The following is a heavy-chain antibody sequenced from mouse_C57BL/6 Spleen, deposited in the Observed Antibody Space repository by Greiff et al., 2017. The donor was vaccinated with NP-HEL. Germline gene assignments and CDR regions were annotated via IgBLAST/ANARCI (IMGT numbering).Heavy chain of an antibody. CDR1: GYTFTSYW. J-gene: IGHJ2*01. D-gene: IGHD3-2*02. CDR2: IHPNSGST. Sequence: VQLQQPGAELVKPGASVKLSCKASGYTFTSYWMHWVKQRPGQGLEWIGMIHPNSGSTNYNEKFKSKATLTVDKSSSTAYMQLSSLTSEDSAVYYCAREGDSSGPYYFDYWGQGTTLTVSS. CDR3: AREGDSSGPYYFDY. V-gene: IGHV1-64*01.